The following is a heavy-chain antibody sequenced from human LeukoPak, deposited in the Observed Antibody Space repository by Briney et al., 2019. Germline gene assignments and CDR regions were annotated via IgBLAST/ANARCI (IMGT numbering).Heavy chain of an antibody. D-gene: IGHD5-18*01. V-gene: IGHV3-23*01. CDR2: ISGSGGNT. Sequence: PGGSLRLSCAASGFTFSSYAMSWVRQAPGKGLEWVSAISGSGGNTYYADSVKGRFTISRDNSKNTLYLRMNSLRAEDTAVYYCAKDKYSPNINNWFDPWGQGTLVTVSS. CDR1: GFTFSSYA. J-gene: IGHJ5*02. CDR3: AKDKYSPNINNWFDP.